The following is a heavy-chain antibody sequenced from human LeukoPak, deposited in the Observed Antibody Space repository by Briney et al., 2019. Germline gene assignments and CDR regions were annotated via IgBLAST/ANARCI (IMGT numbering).Heavy chain of an antibody. CDR2: INPNSGGT. D-gene: IGHD5-18*01. J-gene: IGHJ6*02. CDR3: AREGDSYGYKYGMDV. Sequence: GASVKVSCKASGYTFTGYYMHWVRQAPGQGLEWMGWINPNSGGTNYAQKFQGRVTMTRGTSISTAYMELSRLRSDDTAVYYCAREGDSYGYKYGMDVWGQGTTVTVSS. V-gene: IGHV1-2*02. CDR1: GYTFTGYY.